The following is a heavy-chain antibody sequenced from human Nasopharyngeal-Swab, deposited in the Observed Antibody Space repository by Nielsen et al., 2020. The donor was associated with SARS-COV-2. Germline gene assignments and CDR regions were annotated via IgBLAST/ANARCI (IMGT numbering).Heavy chain of an antibody. CDR3: ARDIGGSSGDY. D-gene: IGHD1-26*01. Sequence: GGSLRLSCAASGFTVSSNYMSWVRQAPGKGLEWVSVIYSGGSTYYADSVKGRFTISRDNSKNTLYLQMNSLRAEGTAVYYCARDIGGSSGDYWGQGTLVTVSS. CDR2: IYSGGST. J-gene: IGHJ4*02. V-gene: IGHV3-53*01. CDR1: GFTVSSNY.